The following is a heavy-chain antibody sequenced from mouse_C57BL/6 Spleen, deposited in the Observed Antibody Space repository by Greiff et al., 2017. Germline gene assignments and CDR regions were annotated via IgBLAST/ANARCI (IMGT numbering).Heavy chain of an antibody. CDR1: GYTFTSYW. D-gene: IGHD3-2*02. Sequence: QVQLQQPGAELVRPGSSVKLSCKASGYTFTSYWMDWVKQRPGQGLEWIGNIYPSDSETHYNQKFKDKATLTVDKSSSTAYMQLSSLTSEDSAVYYCARQLRRRDYYAMDYWGQGTSVTVSS. CDR2: IYPSDSET. J-gene: IGHJ4*01. V-gene: IGHV1-61*01. CDR3: ARQLRRRDYYAMDY.